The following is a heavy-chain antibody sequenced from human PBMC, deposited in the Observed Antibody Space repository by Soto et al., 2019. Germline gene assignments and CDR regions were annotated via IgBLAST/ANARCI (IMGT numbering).Heavy chain of an antibody. CDR3: ARQPCSSPSCYPNYFDP. J-gene: IGHJ5*02. CDR2: ISSGSSYI. D-gene: IGHD2-2*01. CDR1: GFTFSKYS. V-gene: IGHV3-21*01. Sequence: ESGGGRVKPGGSLGLSCVASGFTFSKYSMNWVRQAPDKGLEWVSAISSGSSYIYYADSVKGRFTISRDNGENSLYLQMNSLRTEDTAIYYCARQPCSSPSCYPNYFDPWGQGTLVTVSS.